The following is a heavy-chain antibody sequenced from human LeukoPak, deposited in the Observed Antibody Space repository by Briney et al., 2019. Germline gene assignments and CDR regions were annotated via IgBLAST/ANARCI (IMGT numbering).Heavy chain of an antibody. Sequence: GASVKVSCKASGYTFTNYGISWVRQAPGQGLEWMGRIFPIFATANYAQKFQGRVTITADESTSTAYMKLSSLRSEDTAVYYCARESGSYEAYFDYWGQGTLVTVSS. V-gene: IGHV1-69*13. J-gene: IGHJ4*02. D-gene: IGHD1-26*01. CDR1: GYTFTNYG. CDR2: IFPIFATA. CDR3: ARESGSYEAYFDY.